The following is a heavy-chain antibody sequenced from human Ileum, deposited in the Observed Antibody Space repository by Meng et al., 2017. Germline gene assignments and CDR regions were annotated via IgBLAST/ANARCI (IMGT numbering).Heavy chain of an antibody. V-gene: IGHV3-66*02. Sequence: GESLKISCEASGFSVSGYYMSWVRQAPGKGLEWVSLIYTGGTTYYADSVEGRFTISRDSSKNTLYLQMNSLRAEDTAVYYCARDGGAVADTSGWYFDLWGRGTLVTVSS. D-gene: IGHD6-19*01. CDR3: ARDGGAVADTSGWYFDL. CDR2: IYTGGTT. J-gene: IGHJ2*01. CDR1: GFSVSGYY.